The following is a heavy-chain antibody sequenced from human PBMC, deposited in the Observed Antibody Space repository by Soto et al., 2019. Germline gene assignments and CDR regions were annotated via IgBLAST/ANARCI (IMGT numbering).Heavy chain of an antibody. V-gene: IGHV1-69*01. D-gene: IGHD3-10*01. J-gene: IGHJ4*02. CDR3: ARDRDYYGSGNYYNRIDF. CDR1: GGIFSTYA. Sequence: QVQLVQSGAEVKKPGSSVQVSCKASGGIFSTYAISWLRRAPGQGLEWTGGIIPIFGTPNYAQRFQGRVTITADESTSTDYMELSRLRSEDTAVYYCARDRDYYGSGNYYNRIDFWGQGTLVTVSS. CDR2: IIPIFGTP.